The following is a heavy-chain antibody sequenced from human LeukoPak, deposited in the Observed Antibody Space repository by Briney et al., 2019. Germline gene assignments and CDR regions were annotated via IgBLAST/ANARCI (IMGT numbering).Heavy chain of an antibody. V-gene: IGHV3-30*04. CDR1: GFTFSSYA. CDR2: ISYDGSNK. Sequence: PGGSLRLSCAASGFTFSSYAMHWVRQAPGKGLKWVAVISYDGSNKYYADSVKGRFTISRDNSKNTLYVQMHSLRAEDTAVYYCAKGGIAVAGTSYYYYMDVWGKGTTVTISS. CDR3: AKGGIAVAGTSYYYYMDV. J-gene: IGHJ6*03. D-gene: IGHD6-19*01.